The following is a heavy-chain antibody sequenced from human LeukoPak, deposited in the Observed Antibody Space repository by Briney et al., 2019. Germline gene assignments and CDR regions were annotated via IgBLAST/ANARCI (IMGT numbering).Heavy chain of an antibody. V-gene: IGHV3-48*03. J-gene: IGHJ4*02. CDR3: ARVYYDTSGYYSLDY. CDR1: GFTFNIYE. Sequence: PGGSLRLSCAASGFTFNIYEMNWVRQAPGKGLEWVSYISSSGSTIYYADSVKGRFTISRDNAKNSLYLQMNSLRAEETAVYYCARVYYDTSGYYSLDYWGQGTLVTVSS. D-gene: IGHD3-22*01. CDR2: ISSSGSTI.